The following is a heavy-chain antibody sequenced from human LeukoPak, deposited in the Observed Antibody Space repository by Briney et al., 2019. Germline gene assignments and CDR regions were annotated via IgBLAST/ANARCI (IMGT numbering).Heavy chain of an antibody. CDR2: IIPIFGTA. V-gene: IGHV1-69*05. J-gene: IGHJ4*02. Sequence: SVKVSCKASGGTFSSYAISWVRQAPGQGLEWMGGIIPIFGTANYAQKFQGRVTITTDESTSTAYMELSSLRSEDTAVCYCASSILGAYYFDYWGQGTLVTVSS. CDR1: GGTFSSYA. CDR3: ASSILGAYYFDY.